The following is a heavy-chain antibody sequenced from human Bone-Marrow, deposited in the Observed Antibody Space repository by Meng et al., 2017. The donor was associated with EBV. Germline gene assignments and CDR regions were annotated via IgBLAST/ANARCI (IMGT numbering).Heavy chain of an antibody. CDR3: ASHRGY. CDR2: ISGNGVNT. CDR1: GFRFYTDA. D-gene: IGHD1-14*01. V-gene: IGHV3-23*01. J-gene: IGHJ4*02. Sequence: EGGLWVSGGGLVYLGGSLRLSCGTAGFRFYTDAMNWVGQVPGKGLEWVSGISGNGVNTFYADSVKGRFAMSRDNAKNSLYLQTNSLRAEDTAVYYCASHRGYWGQGTLVTVSS.